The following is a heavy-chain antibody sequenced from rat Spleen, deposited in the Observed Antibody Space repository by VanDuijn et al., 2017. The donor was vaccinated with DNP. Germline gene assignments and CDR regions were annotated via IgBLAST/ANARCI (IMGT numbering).Heavy chain of an antibody. J-gene: IGHJ3*01. D-gene: IGHD1-4*01. CDR1: GFSLINYG. CDR3: TTGGISFYPFIY. V-gene: IGHV2S8*01. CDR2: ISSAGNT. Sequence: QVQLQESGRGLVQPSQTLSLTCTVSGFSLINYGVSWVRQPPGKGLEWIAAISSAGNTFYNSDFKSRLSFSRDTSKNQVLLQMDSPQTEDTAIYFCTTGGISFYPFIYWGQGTLVTVSS.